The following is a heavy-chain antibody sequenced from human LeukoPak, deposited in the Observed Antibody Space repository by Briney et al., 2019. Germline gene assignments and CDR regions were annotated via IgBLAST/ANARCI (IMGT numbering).Heavy chain of an antibody. CDR1: GGSISSGSHY. CDR3: ARALLDYYDSSGYFDY. CDR2: IYYTGIT. Sequence: SETLSLTCTVSGGSISSGSHYYQWIRQHPGKGLEWIGYIYYTGITSYNPSLKSRVTMSVDTSMNQVSLKVTSLTAADTAVYYCARALLDYYDSSGYFDYWGQGTLVTVSS. D-gene: IGHD3-22*01. V-gene: IGHV4-31*03. J-gene: IGHJ4*02.